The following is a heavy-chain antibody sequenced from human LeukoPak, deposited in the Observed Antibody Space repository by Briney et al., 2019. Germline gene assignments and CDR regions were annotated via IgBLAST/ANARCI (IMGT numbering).Heavy chain of an antibody. D-gene: IGHD3-22*01. CDR1: GFTFSSSA. V-gene: IGHV3-23*01. Sequence: GGSLRLSCAASGFTFSSSAMRWVRQAPGKGLEWVSSVSASGGTTYYADSVKGRFTISRDNSKNTLYLQMNSLRAEGTALYYCAKGSGYSFEYWRQGTLVTVSS. CDR2: VSASGGTT. CDR3: AKGSGYSFEY. J-gene: IGHJ4*02.